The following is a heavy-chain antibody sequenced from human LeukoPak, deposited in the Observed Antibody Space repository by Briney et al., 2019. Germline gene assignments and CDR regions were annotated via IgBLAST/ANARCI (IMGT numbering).Heavy chain of an antibody. CDR3: ARGTGYFETGMVKYKYYGMDV. CDR1: GYTFTSYY. J-gene: IGHJ6*02. CDR2: INPSGGST. Sequence: ASVNVSCKASGYTFTSYYVHWVRQAPGQGLEWMGIINPSGGSTSYGQRFQGRVTMNRDTSTNIVYMELSSLRSEDTAVYYCARGTGYFETGMVKYKYYGMDVWGQGTTVTVSS. V-gene: IGHV1-46*01. D-gene: IGHD5-18*01.